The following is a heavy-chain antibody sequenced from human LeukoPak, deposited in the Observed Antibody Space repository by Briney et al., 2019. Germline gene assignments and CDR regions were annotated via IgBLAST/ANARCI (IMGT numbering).Heavy chain of an antibody. D-gene: IGHD3-22*01. J-gene: IGHJ4*02. Sequence: GGSLRLSCATSGFTFNSYAMSWVRQAPGKGLEWVSRMSGSGRKTYYADSVKGRFTISRDNSKNTLYLQMNSLRAEDTAVYYCAKDGVYYDSSGFPWAFDYWGQGTLVTVS. V-gene: IGHV3-23*01. CDR2: MSGSGRKT. CDR1: GFTFNSYA. CDR3: AKDGVYYDSSGFPWAFDY.